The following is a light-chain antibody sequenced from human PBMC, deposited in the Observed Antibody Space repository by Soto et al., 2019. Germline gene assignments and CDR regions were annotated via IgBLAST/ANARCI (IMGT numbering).Light chain of an antibody. CDR1: QSVRSY. Sequence: EIVLTQSPATLSLSPGERATLSCRASQSVRSYLAWYQQKPGQAPRLLIYGASNRATGIPARFSGSGSGTDFTLTISSLEPEDFAVYYCQQRYDWPPLTFGGGTKVAIK. CDR3: QQRYDWPPLT. CDR2: GAS. V-gene: IGKV3-11*01. J-gene: IGKJ4*01.